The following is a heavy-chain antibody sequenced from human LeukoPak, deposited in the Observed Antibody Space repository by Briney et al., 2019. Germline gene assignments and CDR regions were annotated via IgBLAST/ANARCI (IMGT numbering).Heavy chain of an antibody. V-gene: IGHV3-23*01. CDR2: ISGSGGST. Sequence: PGGSLGLSCAASGFTFSSYAMSWVRQAPGKGLEWVSAISGSGGSTYYADSVKGRFTISRDNSKNTLYLQMNSLRAEDTAVYYCAKDLGGGQYYYDSSGYLYYWGQGTLVTVSS. CDR3: AKDLGGGQYYYDSSGYLYY. J-gene: IGHJ4*02. D-gene: IGHD3-22*01. CDR1: GFTFSSYA.